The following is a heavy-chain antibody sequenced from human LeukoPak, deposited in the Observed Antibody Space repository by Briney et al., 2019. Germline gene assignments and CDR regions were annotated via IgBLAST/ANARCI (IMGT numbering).Heavy chain of an antibody. D-gene: IGHD7-27*01. CDR1: GFTFSSYA. Sequence: GGSLRLSCAASGFTFSSYAMHWVRQAPGKGLEWVAVISYDGSNKYYADSVKGRFTISRDNSKNALYLQMNSLRVEDTAVYYCAIDPNWGTHSWGQGVLVTVSS. CDR3: AIDPNWGTHS. J-gene: IGHJ4*02. CDR2: ISYDGSNK. V-gene: IGHV3-30-3*01.